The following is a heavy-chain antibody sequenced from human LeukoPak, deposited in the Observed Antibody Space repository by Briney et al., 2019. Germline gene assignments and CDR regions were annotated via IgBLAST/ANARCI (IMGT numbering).Heavy chain of an antibody. V-gene: IGHV4-59*11. Sequence: SETLSLTCTVSGGSISSHYWSWIRQPPGKGLEWIGYIYYSGSTNHNPSLKSRVTISVDTSKNQFSLKLSSVTAADTAVYYCARGAYDILTGYYSPFDYWGQGTLVTVSS. J-gene: IGHJ4*02. CDR1: GGSISSHY. D-gene: IGHD3-9*01. CDR3: ARGAYDILTGYYSPFDY. CDR2: IYYSGST.